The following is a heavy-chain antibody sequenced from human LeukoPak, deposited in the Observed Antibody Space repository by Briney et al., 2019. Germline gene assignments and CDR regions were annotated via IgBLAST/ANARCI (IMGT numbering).Heavy chain of an antibody. D-gene: IGHD4/OR15-4a*01. CDR3: ARGFYGGLDY. CDR1: GYSFTNYD. Sequence: ASVKVSCKASGYSFTNYDINWVRQATGQGLEWMGWMNPNSGNTGYAQKFQGRVTMTTDTSTSTAYMELRSLRSDDTAVYYCARGFYGGLDYWGQGTLVTVSS. V-gene: IGHV1-8*02. J-gene: IGHJ4*02. CDR2: MNPNSGNT.